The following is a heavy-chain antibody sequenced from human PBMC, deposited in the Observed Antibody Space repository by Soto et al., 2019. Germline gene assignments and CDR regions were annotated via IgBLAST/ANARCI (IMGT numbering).Heavy chain of an antibody. D-gene: IGHD3-10*01. Sequence: QVQLVQSGAEVKKPGSSVKVSCKASGDTFSFYTINWVRQAPGLGLEWMGRVNPIVSMSNYAQKFQGRVTITADKSPTTAYMQLSSLRSEDTAIYYCAASYGSGYRAFDYWGQGALVTVSS. J-gene: IGHJ4*02. CDR1: GDTFSFYT. CDR3: AASYGSGYRAFDY. V-gene: IGHV1-69*02. CDR2: VNPIVSMS.